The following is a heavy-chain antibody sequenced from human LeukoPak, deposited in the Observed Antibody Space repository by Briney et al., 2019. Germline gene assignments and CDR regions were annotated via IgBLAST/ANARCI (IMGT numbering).Heavy chain of an antibody. Sequence: GGSLRLSCAASGFTFSSYEMNWVRQAPGKGLEWVSYISGSGSTIYYADSVKGRFTISRDNAKNSLYLQMNSLRAEDTAVYYCASGEMYYYDSSGADYWGQGTLVTVSS. D-gene: IGHD3-22*01. CDR2: ISGSGSTI. CDR3: ASGEMYYYDSSGADY. V-gene: IGHV3-48*03. J-gene: IGHJ4*02. CDR1: GFTFSSYE.